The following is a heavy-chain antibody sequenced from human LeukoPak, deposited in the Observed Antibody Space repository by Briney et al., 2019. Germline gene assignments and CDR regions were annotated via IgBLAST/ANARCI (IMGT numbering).Heavy chain of an antibody. CDR2: IWYDGSNK. D-gene: IGHD3-3*01. Sequence: GGSLRLSCAASGFTFSSYGMHWVHQAPGKGLEWVAVIWYDGSNKYYADSVKGRFTISRDNSKDTLDLQMNSLRAEDTAVYYCARDRSYDFWSGYSTPDYWGQGTLVTVSS. CDR3: ARDRSYDFWSGYSTPDY. J-gene: IGHJ4*02. V-gene: IGHV3-33*01. CDR1: GFTFSSYG.